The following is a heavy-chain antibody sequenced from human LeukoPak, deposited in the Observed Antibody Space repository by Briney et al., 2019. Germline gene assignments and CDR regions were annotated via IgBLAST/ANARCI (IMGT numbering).Heavy chain of an antibody. D-gene: IGHD4-11*01. CDR2: IIPVFGTT. CDR3: GRSPLYSQGPDYYYYHYMDV. V-gene: IGHV1-69*05. J-gene: IGHJ6*03. Sequence: SVTVSCKGSRDTFNSYAINWVRQAPGQGLEWMGGIIPVFGTTKYAQKFQGRVTITTDESTSAAYMELSSLRSEDTAVYFCGRSPLYSQGPDYYYYHYMDVWGKGTTVTVSS. CDR1: RDTFNSYA.